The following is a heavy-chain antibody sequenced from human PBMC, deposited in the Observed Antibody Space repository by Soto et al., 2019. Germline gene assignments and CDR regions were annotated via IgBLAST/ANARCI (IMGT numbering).Heavy chain of an antibody. CDR2: ISGSGGST. CDR1: GFTFSSYA. J-gene: IGHJ6*02. CDR3: AKPRYSSGWYSSFYYGMDV. V-gene: IGHV3-23*01. Sequence: GSLRLSCAASGFTFSSYAMSWVRQAPGKGLEWVSAISGSGGSTYYADSVKGRLTISRDNSKNTLYLQMNSLRAEDTAVYYCAKPRYSSGWYSSFYYGMDVWGQGTTVTVSS. D-gene: IGHD6-19*01.